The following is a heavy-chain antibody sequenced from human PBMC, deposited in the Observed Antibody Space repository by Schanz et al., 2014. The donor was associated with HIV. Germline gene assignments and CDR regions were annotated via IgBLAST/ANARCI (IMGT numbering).Heavy chain of an antibody. D-gene: IGHD2-21*02. CDR3: ARTYTGDWSTGAD. CDR1: GDSFSNLG. Sequence: QVQMVQSGAEVKKPGSSVKISCKASGDSFSNLGINWVRQAPGQGLEWMAGIIPIIGTADYAQKFQGRVTITADKSTSTLYLELSSLRSEDTAVYYCARTYTGDWSTGADWGQGTLVTVSS. V-gene: IGHV1-69*06. CDR2: IIPIIGTA. J-gene: IGHJ4*02.